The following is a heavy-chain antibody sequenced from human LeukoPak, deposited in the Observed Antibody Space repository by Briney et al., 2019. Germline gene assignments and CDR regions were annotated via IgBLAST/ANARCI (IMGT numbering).Heavy chain of an antibody. CDR2: ISSSSSTI. J-gene: IGHJ4*02. V-gene: IGHV3-48*01. Sequence: SGGSLRLSCAASEFTFSSYSMNWVRQAPGKGLEWVSYISSSSSTIYYADSVKGRFTISGDNAKNSLYLQMNSLRAEDTAVYYCARVPYYDSSGYSDYWGQGTLVTVSS. CDR1: EFTFSSYS. D-gene: IGHD3-22*01. CDR3: ARVPYYDSSGYSDY.